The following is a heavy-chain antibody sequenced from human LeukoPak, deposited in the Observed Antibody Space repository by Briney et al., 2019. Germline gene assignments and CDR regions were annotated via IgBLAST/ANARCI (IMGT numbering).Heavy chain of an antibody. D-gene: IGHD3-22*01. CDR3: AREGLAELIYDSSGYYYVGYFDY. V-gene: IGHV4-61*02. J-gene: IGHJ4*02. CDR2: IYTSGST. CDR1: GGSISSGSYY. Sequence: PSETLSLTCTVSGGSISSGSYYWCWIRQPAGKRLEWIGRIYTSGSTNYNPSLKSRVTISVNTSKNQFSLKLSSVTAADTAVYYCAREGLAELIYDSSGYYYVGYFDYWGQGTLVTVSS.